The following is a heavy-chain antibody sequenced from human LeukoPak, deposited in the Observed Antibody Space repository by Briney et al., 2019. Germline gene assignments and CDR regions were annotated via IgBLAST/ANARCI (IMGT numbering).Heavy chain of an antibody. CDR1: GYTFTGYY. V-gene: IGHV1-2*02. J-gene: IGHJ6*02. CDR2: INPHSGGT. Sequence: ASVKVSCKASGYTFTGYYMHWVRQAPGQGLEWMGWINPHSGGTNYAQKFQGRVTMTRDTSISTAYMELSRLRSDDTAVYYCARERLNSSGWPYYYYGTDVWGQGTTVTVSS. CDR3: ARERLNSSGWPYYYYGTDV. D-gene: IGHD6-19*01.